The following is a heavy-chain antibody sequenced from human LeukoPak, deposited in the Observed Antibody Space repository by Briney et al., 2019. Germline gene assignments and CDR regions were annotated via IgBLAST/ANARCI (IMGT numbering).Heavy chain of an antibody. CDR2: ISSSSSTI. Sequence: GSLRLSCAASGFTFSTYSMNWVRQAPGKGLEWVSYISSSSSTIYYADSVKGRFTISRDNAKNTLYLQMNSLRAEDTAVYYCAKGASGSYRMYYFDYWGQGTLVTVSS. V-gene: IGHV3-48*01. D-gene: IGHD1-26*01. CDR1: GFTFSTYS. J-gene: IGHJ4*02. CDR3: AKGASGSYRMYYFDY.